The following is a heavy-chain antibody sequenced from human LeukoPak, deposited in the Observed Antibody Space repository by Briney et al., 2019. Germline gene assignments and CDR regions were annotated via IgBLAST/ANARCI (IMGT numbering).Heavy chain of an antibody. CDR1: GGSTRSYF. J-gene: IGHJ5*02. CDR2: IHTSGSP. CDR3: TISETFRNWFDL. D-gene: IGHD5-24*01. Sequence: SETLSLTCTVSGGSTRSYFWTWIRQPAGKGLEWIGRIHTSGSPNYNPSLKSRVTMSVDTSKNQFSLKLSSVTAADTALYYRTISETFRNWFDLWGQGALVTVSS. V-gene: IGHV4-4*07.